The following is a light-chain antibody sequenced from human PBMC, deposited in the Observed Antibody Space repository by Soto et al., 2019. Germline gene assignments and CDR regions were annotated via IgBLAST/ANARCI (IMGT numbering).Light chain of an antibody. J-gene: IGKJ3*01. CDR3: QQRET. Sequence: DIQMTQSPSSLSASVGDRVTITCRASQSITTYLNWYRQKPGKTPNLLIYAASSLQSDVPSRFSGSGSGTDFTLTISSLQPEDFATYYCQQRETFGPGTKVDIK. V-gene: IGKV1-39*01. CDR2: AAS. CDR1: QSITTY.